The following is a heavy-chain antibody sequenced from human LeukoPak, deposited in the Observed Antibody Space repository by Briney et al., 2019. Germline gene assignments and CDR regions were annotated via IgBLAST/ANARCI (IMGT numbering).Heavy chain of an antibody. J-gene: IGHJ4*02. CDR2: FSWSGGST. Sequence: GSLRLSCAASGSTFSSYSMSWVRQAPGKGLGWVSAFSWSGGSTYYADSVKGRFTISRDNSKNTLYLQMNSLRAEDTAVYYCAKDRVDYYGSGSYYPYYFDYWGQGTLVTVSS. CDR1: GSTFSSYS. CDR3: AKDRVDYYGSGSYYPYYFDY. V-gene: IGHV3-23*01. D-gene: IGHD3-10*01.